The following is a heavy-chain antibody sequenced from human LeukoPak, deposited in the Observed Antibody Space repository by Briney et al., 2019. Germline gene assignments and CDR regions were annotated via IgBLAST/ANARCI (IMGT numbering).Heavy chain of an antibody. Sequence: PGGSLRLSCEGSGFPFGSYVMSWVRQAPGKGLEWIAYINHNAETIFYPDFVKGRFTISRDNPKKSLYLQMNALRYEDTAIYYCARELSSGWLDCWGQGTLVTVSS. D-gene: IGHD6-19*01. V-gene: IGHV3-48*02. CDR1: GFPFGSYV. CDR2: INHNAETI. CDR3: ARELSSGWLDC. J-gene: IGHJ4*02.